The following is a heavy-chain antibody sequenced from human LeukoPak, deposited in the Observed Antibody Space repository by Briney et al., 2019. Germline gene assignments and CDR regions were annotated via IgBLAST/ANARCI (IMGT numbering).Heavy chain of an antibody. J-gene: IGHJ3*02. D-gene: IGHD4-17*01. CDR1: GGSISSGGYY. V-gene: IGHV4-31*03. CDR3: ARIDFRGTYGDWEDAFDI. Sequence: SETLSLTCTVSGGSISSGGYYWSWIRQHPGKGLEWIGYIYYSGSPYYNPSLESRVTISVDTSKNQFSLKLSSVTAADTAVYYCARIDFRGTYGDWEDAFDIWGQGTMVTVSS. CDR2: IYYSGSP.